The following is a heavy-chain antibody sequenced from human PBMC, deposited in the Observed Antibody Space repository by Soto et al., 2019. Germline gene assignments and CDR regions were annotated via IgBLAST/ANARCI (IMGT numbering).Heavy chain of an antibody. Sequence: PGGSLRLSCAASGFTFSSYWMSWVRQAPGKGLEWVANIKQDGSEKYYVDSVKGRFTISRDNAKNSLYLQMNSLRAEDTAVYYCARDQITSEYGYGLSQYYYYYSGMDVWGQGNTVTVSS. CDR2: IKQDGSEK. D-gene: IGHD5-18*01. V-gene: IGHV3-7*01. CDR1: GFTFSSYW. J-gene: IGHJ6*02. CDR3: ARDQITSEYGYGLSQYYYYYSGMDV.